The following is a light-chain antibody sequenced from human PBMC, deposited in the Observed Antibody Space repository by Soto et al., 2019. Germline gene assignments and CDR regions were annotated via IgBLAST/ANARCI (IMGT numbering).Light chain of an antibody. CDR3: SSYTSSSTVV. Sequence: QSALTQPASVSGSPGQSITISCTGTSSDVGGYNYVSWYQQHPGKAPKFMISEVSNRPSGVSNRFSASKSGNTASLTISGLQAEDEADYYCSSYTSSSTVVFGGGTKLTVL. CDR1: SSDVGGYNY. CDR2: EVS. J-gene: IGLJ2*01. V-gene: IGLV2-14*01.